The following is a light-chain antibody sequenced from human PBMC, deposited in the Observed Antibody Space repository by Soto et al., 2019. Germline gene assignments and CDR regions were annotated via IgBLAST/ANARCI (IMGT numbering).Light chain of an antibody. Sequence: DIQMTQSPSSLSASVGDRVSITCRASQAISSYLNWFQQKPGEAPNLLIYTTSTLQSGVPSRFSGSGSGTHFTLTISNLQPEDFATYYCQQGNETPFTFDQGTRLEI. CDR3: QQGNETPFT. V-gene: IGKV1-39*01. CDR1: QAISSY. CDR2: TTS. J-gene: IGKJ5*01.